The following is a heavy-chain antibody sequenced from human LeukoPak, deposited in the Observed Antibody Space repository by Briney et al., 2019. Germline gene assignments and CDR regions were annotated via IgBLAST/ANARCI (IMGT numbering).Heavy chain of an antibody. CDR2: IIPIFGTA. V-gene: IGHV1-69*06. D-gene: IGHD3-10*01. CDR3: ATDEWVRGSPMGY. Sequence: ASVKVSCKASGGTFSSYAISWVRQAPGQGLEWMGGIIPIFGTANYAQKFQGRVTMTEDTSTDTAYMELSSLRSEDTAVYYCATDEWVRGSPMGYWGQGTLVTVSS. CDR1: GGTFSSYA. J-gene: IGHJ4*02.